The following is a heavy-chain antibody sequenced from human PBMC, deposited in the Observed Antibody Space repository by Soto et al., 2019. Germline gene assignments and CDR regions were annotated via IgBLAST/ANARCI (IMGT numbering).Heavy chain of an antibody. V-gene: IGHV1-2*04. CDR2: INPNSGGT. D-gene: IGHD1-7*01. CDR3: ARDMYNWNWNAFDI. Sequence: AASVKVSCKASGYTFTGYYMHWVRQAPGQGLEWMGWINPNSGGTNYAQKFQGWVTMTRDTSISTAYMELSRLRSDDTAVYYCARDMYNWNWNAFDIWGQGTMVTV. J-gene: IGHJ3*02. CDR1: GYTFTGYY.